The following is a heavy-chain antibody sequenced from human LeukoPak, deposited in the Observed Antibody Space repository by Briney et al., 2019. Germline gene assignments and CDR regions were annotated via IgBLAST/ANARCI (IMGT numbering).Heavy chain of an antibody. D-gene: IGHD3-22*01. J-gene: IGHJ4*02. CDR2: ISSSGSTI. CDR3: ARLSSTMIASSDY. Sequence: GGSLRLSCAASGFTFSSYEMNWVRQAPGKGLEWVSYISSSGSTIYYADSLKGQFTISRDNAKNSLYLQMNSLRAEDTAVYYCARLSSTMIASSDYWGQGTLVTVSS. CDR1: GFTFSSYE. V-gene: IGHV3-48*03.